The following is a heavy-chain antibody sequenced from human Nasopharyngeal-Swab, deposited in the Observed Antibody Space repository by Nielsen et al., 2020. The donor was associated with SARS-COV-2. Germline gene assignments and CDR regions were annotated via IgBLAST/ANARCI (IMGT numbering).Heavy chain of an antibody. D-gene: IGHD3-3*01. V-gene: IGHV3-21*01. CDR1: GFTFNNYN. Sequence: GGSLRLSCAASGFTFNNYNFNWVRQAPGKGLEWVSSISSSSSYIYYADLVKGRFTISRDNAKNSLYLQMNSLRAEDTAVYYCARDGLDYDFWSAYFMDVRGQGTTVTVSS. J-gene: IGHJ6*02. CDR2: ISSSSSYI. CDR3: ARDGLDYDFWSAYFMDV.